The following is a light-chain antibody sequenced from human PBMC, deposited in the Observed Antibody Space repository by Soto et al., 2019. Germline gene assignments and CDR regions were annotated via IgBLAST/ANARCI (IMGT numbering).Light chain of an antibody. CDR1: QSVSNN. V-gene: IGKV3-15*01. CDR3: QQYDNWPRT. Sequence: EIVLTQSPGTLSLSPGERATLSCRASQSVSNNYLAWYQQKPGQPPRLLIYDASTRATRIPSRFSGSGSGTEFTLTISSLQSEDFAVYYCQQYDNWPRTFGQGTKVDIK. J-gene: IGKJ1*01. CDR2: DAS.